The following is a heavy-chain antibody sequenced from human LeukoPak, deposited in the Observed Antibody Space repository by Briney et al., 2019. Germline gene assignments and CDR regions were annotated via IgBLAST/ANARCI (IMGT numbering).Heavy chain of an antibody. D-gene: IGHD3-22*01. J-gene: IGHJ4*02. CDR1: GGTFSGYA. V-gene: IGHV1-69*04. CDR2: IIPILGIA. CDR3: ASGYYYDSSGYYDPGYYFDY. Sequence: GASVKVSCKASGGTFSGYAISWVRQAPGQGLEWMGRIIPILGIANYAQKFQGRVTITADKSTSTAYMELSSLRSEDTAVYYCASGYYYDSSGYYDPGYYFDYWGQGTLVTVSS.